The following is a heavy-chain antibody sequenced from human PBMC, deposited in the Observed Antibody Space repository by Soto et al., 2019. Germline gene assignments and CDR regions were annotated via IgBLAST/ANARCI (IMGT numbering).Heavy chain of an antibody. Sequence: GGSLRLSCAVSGFICSSYDMIWVRQAPGKGLEWVSTILVGGSTHYEDSVKGRFTISRDTSKNTVYLQMNSLTAGDTAVYYCAKATATGGGAFEIYGQGTMVTVSS. V-gene: IGHV3-23*01. D-gene: IGHD2-8*02. J-gene: IGHJ3*02. CDR3: AKATATGGGAFEI. CDR1: GFICSSYD. CDR2: ILVGGST.